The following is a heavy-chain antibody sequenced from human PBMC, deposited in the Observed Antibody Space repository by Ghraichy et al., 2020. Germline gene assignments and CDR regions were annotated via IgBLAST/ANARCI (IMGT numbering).Heavy chain of an antibody. J-gene: IGHJ4*02. Sequence: LSLTCATSGFTFSSYWMSWVRQAPGKGLEWVANIKQDGSEKYYVDSVKGRFTISRDNAKNSLYLQMNSLRAEDTAVYYCARDRVYGVKYFDYWGQGTLVTVSS. CDR2: IKQDGSEK. V-gene: IGHV3-7*01. CDR3: ARDRVYGVKYFDY. D-gene: IGHD4-17*01. CDR1: GFTFSSYW.